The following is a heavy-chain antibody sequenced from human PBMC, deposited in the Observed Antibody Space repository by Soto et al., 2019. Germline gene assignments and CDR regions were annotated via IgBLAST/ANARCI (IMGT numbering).Heavy chain of an antibody. J-gene: IGHJ5*02. D-gene: IGHD5-12*01. Sequence: QVQLQESGPGLVKPSQTLSLTCTVSGGSISSGGYYWSWIRQHPGKGLEWIGYIYSSGSAYYNPSIKSRVTISVDTSKNQFSLKLSSVTAADTAVYYCARDLRAATIGFDPWGQGTLVTVSS. CDR3: ARDLRAATIGFDP. V-gene: IGHV4-31*03. CDR1: GGSISSGGYY. CDR2: IYSSGSA.